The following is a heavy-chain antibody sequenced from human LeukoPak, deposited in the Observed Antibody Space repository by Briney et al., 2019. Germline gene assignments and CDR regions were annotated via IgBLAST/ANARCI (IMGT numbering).Heavy chain of an antibody. Sequence: SVKVSCRASGGTFSSYAISWVRQAPGQGLEWMGGIIPIFGTANYAQKFQGRVTITADESTSTAYMELSSLRSEDTAVYYCARSDILTGYAFDIWGQETMVTVSS. V-gene: IGHV1-69*13. D-gene: IGHD3-9*01. CDR1: GGTFSSYA. CDR3: ARSDILTGYAFDI. J-gene: IGHJ3*02. CDR2: IIPIFGTA.